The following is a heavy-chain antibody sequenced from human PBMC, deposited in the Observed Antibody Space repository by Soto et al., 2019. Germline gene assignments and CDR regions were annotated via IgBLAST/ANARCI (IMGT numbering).Heavy chain of an antibody. CDR3: ARERIAAGGTRVAFDI. CDR2: LYSGGNT. D-gene: IGHD6-13*01. CDR1: GFTVSSNY. Sequence: GGSLRLSCAASGFTVSSNYMTWVRQAPGKGLEWVSLLYSGGNTYYADSVKGRFTISRDNSKNTLYLQMNSLRAEDTAVYYCARERIAAGGTRVAFDIWGQGTMVTVSS. J-gene: IGHJ3*02. V-gene: IGHV3-53*01.